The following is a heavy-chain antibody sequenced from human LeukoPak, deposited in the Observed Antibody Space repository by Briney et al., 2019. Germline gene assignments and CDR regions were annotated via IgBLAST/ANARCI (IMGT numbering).Heavy chain of an antibody. J-gene: IGHJ4*02. CDR2: IYYSGST. V-gene: IGHV4-39*02. CDR1: GASISSTTFY. CDR3: ARRGVGPTRLYYFDY. Sequence: SETLSLTCTVSGASISSTTFYWGWIRQPPGKGLEWIGTIYYSGSTYYNPSLKSRVTISVDASKNHFSLRLSSVTAADTAVYYCARRGVGPTRLYYFDYWGQGTLVTVPS. D-gene: IGHD1-26*01.